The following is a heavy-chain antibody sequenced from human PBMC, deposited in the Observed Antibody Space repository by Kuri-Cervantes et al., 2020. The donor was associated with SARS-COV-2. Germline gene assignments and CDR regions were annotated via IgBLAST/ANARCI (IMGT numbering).Heavy chain of an antibody. Sequence: ASVKVSCKASGYTFTSYGISWVRQAPGQGLEWMGWISAYNGNTNYAQKLQGRVTMTTDTSTSTAYMELRSLRSDDTAVYYCARVGGDIVVVPAAIPYYYYYMDVWGKGTTVTVSS. CDR1: GYTFTSYG. J-gene: IGHJ6*03. CDR3: ARVGGDIVVVPAAIPYYYYYMDV. D-gene: IGHD2-2*01. CDR2: ISAYNGNT. V-gene: IGHV1-18*01.